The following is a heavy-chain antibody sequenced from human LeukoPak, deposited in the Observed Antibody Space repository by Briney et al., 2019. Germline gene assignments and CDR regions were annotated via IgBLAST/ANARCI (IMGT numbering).Heavy chain of an antibody. D-gene: IGHD3-10*01. J-gene: IGHJ6*02. CDR2: ISASGRNT. V-gene: IGHV3-23*01. CDR1: GFTLSSYA. Sequence: GGSLRLSCAASGFTLSSYAMSWVRQAPGKGLEWVSVISASGRNTYYADSVKGRFTISRDNAKNSLYLQMNSLRAEDTAVYYCARDSVPNYYGSGDYYYGMDVWGQGTTVTVSS. CDR3: ARDSVPNYYGSGDYYYGMDV.